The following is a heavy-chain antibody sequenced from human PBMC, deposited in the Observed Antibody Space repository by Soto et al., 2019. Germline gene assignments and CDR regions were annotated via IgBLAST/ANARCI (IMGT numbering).Heavy chain of an antibody. Sequence: SETLSLTCTVSGGSISSYYWSWIRQPPGKGLEWIGYIYYSGSTNYNPSLKSRVTISVDTSKNQFSLKLSSVTAADTAVYYCARESYYYDSSGYSGHFDYWGQGTLVTVSS. D-gene: IGHD3-22*01. V-gene: IGHV4-59*01. CDR3: ARESYYYDSSGYSGHFDY. CDR1: GGSISSYY. J-gene: IGHJ4*02. CDR2: IYYSGST.